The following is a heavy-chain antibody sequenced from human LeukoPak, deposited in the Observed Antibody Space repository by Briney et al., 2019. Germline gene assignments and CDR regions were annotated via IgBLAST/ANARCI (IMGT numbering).Heavy chain of an antibody. V-gene: IGHV3-23*01. J-gene: IGHJ4*02. CDR1: GFTFSNYA. CDR2: ISGSGGST. CDR3: AKGRWLQFGTSYFDY. D-gene: IGHD5-24*01. Sequence: GGSLRLSCAASGFTFSNYAMNWVRQAPGKGLEWVSAISGSGGSTYYADSVKGRFTISRDNSKNTLFLQMDSLRAEDTAVYYCAKGRWLQFGTSYFDYWGQGTLVTVSS.